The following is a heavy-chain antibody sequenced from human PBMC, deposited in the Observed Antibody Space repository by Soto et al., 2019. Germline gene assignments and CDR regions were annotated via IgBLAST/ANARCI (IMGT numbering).Heavy chain of an antibody. D-gene: IGHD3-16*01. CDR3: AKGGSFDI. CDR1: GFGFSTSG. Sequence: GSLRRSGGASGFGFSTSGPDWVRQAPGKELEWVAIITSDVNYKYYADSVKGRFTISRDNSKNTLFLQMNSLRAEDTAVYYCAKGGSFDIWGQGTLVTVSS. J-gene: IGHJ4*02. CDR2: ITSDVNYK. V-gene: IGHV3-30*18.